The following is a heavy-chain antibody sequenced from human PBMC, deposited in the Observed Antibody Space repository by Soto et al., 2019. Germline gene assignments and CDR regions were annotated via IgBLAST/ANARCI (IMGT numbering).Heavy chain of an antibody. D-gene: IGHD3-10*01. V-gene: IGHV5-51*01. Sequence: GESLKISCQGSGYSFANYWIAWVRQMPGKGLEWVGVIYPGDSDTGYSPSFRGQVTISADKSISHVYLQWSSLKASDTAMYYCARNRLRQYYYGMDVWGHGTTVTVSS. CDR1: GYSFANYW. J-gene: IGHJ6*02. CDR2: IYPGDSDT. CDR3: ARNRLRQYYYGMDV.